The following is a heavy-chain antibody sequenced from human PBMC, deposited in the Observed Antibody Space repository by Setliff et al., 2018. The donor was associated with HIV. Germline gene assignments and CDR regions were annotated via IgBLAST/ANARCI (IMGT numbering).Heavy chain of an antibody. CDR3: ASREYCSGGSCYIYYYYYGMDV. J-gene: IGHJ6*02. CDR1: GGSISSSSYY. V-gene: IGHV4-39*01. D-gene: IGHD2-15*01. Sequence: PSETLSLTCTVSGGSISSSSYYWGWIRQPPGKGLEWIGSIYYSGSTYYNPSLKSRVTISVDTSKNQFSLKLSSVTAADTAVYYCASREYCSGGSCYIYYYYYGMDVWGQGTTVTVSS. CDR2: IYYSGST.